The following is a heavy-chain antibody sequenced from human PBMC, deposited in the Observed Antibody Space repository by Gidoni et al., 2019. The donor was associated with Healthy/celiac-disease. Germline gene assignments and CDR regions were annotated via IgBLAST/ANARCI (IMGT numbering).Heavy chain of an antibody. CDR3: AKCRGVVVVAATDY. V-gene: IGHV3-23*01. Sequence: VQLLESGGGLVQPGWSLSLSCAASGFTFSSYAMSWVRQAPGKVLEWVLAISGIGGSTYYADSVKGRFTISRDNSKNTLYLQMNSLRAEDTAVYYCAKCRGVVVVAATDYWGQGTLVTVSS. D-gene: IGHD2-15*01. CDR2: ISGIGGST. J-gene: IGHJ4*02. CDR1: GFTFSSYA.